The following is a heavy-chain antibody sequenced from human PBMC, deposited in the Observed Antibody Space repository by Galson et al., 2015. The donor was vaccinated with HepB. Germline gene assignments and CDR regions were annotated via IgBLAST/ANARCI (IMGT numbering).Heavy chain of an antibody. Sequence: SVKVSCKASGYTFTSYGISWVRQAPGQGLEWMGWISAYNGNTNYAQKLQGRVTMTTDTSTSTAYMELRSLRSDDTAVYYCARDWVGYYYDSSGYLALGSHALFDYWGQGTLVTVSS. CDR2: ISAYNGNT. CDR3: ARDWVGYYYDSSGYLALGSHALFDY. V-gene: IGHV1-18*01. D-gene: IGHD3-22*01. CDR1: GYTFTSYG. J-gene: IGHJ4*02.